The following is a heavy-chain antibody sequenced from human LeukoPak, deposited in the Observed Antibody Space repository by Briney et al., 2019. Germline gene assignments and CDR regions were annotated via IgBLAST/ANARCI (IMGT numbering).Heavy chain of an antibody. J-gene: IGHJ5*02. CDR1: GGSISSYY. CDR2: IYTSESP. Sequence: PSETLSLTCTVSGGSISSYYWSWIRQPAGKGLEWIGRIYTSESPTYNPSLKSRVTMSLDTSKNQFSLKLSSVTAADTAVYYCARSVVRVIVVVPAAKNWFDPWGQGTLVTVSS. D-gene: IGHD2-2*01. CDR3: ARSVVRVIVVVPAAKNWFDP. V-gene: IGHV4-4*07.